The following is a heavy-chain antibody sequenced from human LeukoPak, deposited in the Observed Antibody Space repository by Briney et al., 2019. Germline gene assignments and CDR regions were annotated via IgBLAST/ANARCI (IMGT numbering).Heavy chain of an antibody. CDR1: GGTFSSYA. CDR2: IIPIFGTV. CDR3: ARERSGWYAYDY. V-gene: IGHV1-69*13. D-gene: IGHD6-19*01. Sequence: GASVKVSCKASGGTFSSYAISWVRQAPGQGLEWMGGIIPIFGTVNYAQKFQGRVTITADESTSTAYMELSSLRSEDTAVYYCARERSGWYAYDYWGQGTLVTVSS. J-gene: IGHJ4*02.